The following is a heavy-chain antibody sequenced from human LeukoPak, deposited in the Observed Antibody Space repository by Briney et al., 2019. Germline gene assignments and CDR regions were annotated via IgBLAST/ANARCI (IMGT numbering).Heavy chain of an antibody. CDR2: ISYDGSKK. D-gene: IGHD3-3*01. CDR1: GFTFSNYA. CDR3: AKGLNTIFGVVIIVPYFDY. Sequence: GGSLRLSCAASGFTFSNYAMHWVRQAPGKGLEWVAVISYDGSKKDYADSVKGRFTISRDNSKNTLYLQMNSLRAEDTAVYYCAKGLNTIFGVVIIVPYFDYWGQGTLVTVSS. J-gene: IGHJ4*02. V-gene: IGHV3-30*04.